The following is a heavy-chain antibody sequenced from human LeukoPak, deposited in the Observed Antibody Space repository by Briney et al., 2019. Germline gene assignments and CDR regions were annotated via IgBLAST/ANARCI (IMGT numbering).Heavy chain of an antibody. CDR2: ISAYNGNT. Sequence: ASVKVSCKASGYTFTSYGISWVRQAPGQGLEWMGWISAYNGNTNYAQKLQGRVTMTTDTSTSTAYMELRSLRSDDTAVYYCARPLGYCSRTSCYGGTVFDYWGQGTVVTVSS. CDR1: GYTFTSYG. J-gene: IGHJ4*02. D-gene: IGHD2-2*01. V-gene: IGHV1-18*01. CDR3: ARPLGYCSRTSCYGGTVFDY.